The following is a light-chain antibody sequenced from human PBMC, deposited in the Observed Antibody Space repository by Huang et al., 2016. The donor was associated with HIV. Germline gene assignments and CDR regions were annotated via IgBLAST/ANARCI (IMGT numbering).Light chain of an antibody. CDR3: QQSYSALSS. J-gene: IGKJ5*01. CDR1: QSISTY. CDR2: SAS. Sequence: IQMTQSPTSLSASVGDRVSIACRASQSISTYLTWYQQKPGKAPKLLISSASTLHIGVPSRFSGSGSGTDFTLTIRGLQLDDFATYYCQQSYSALSSFGPGTRL. V-gene: IGKV1-39*01.